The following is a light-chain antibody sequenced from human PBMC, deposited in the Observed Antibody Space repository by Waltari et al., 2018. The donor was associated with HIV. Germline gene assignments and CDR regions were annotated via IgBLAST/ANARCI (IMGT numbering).Light chain of an antibody. Sequence: EIVLPQSPATLSLSPGERAILSCRASKSIGSYLAWYQQKPGQAPRLLIYDASNRATGIPARFSGSGSGTDFTLTISSLEPEDFAVYYCQQPYTFGQGTKLEIK. CDR1: KSIGSY. V-gene: IGKV3-11*01. CDR2: DAS. CDR3: QQPYT. J-gene: IGKJ2*01.